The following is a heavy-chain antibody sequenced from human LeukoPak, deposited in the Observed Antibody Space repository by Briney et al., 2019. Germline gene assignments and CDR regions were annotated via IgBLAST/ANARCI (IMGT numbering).Heavy chain of an antibody. V-gene: IGHV3-21*01. Sequence: GGSLRLSCAASGFTFSSYSMNWVRQAPGKGLEWVSSISSSSYIYYADSVKGRFTISRGNAKNSLYLQMNSLRAEDTAVYYCARERIQLWLIEHAFDIWGQGTMVTVSS. J-gene: IGHJ3*02. D-gene: IGHD5-18*01. CDR2: ISSSSYI. CDR3: ARERIQLWLIEHAFDI. CDR1: GFTFSSYS.